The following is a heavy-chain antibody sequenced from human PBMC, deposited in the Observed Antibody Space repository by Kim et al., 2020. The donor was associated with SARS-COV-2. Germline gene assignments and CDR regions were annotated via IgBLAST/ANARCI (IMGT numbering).Heavy chain of an antibody. CDR1: GYTFTSYY. J-gene: IGHJ6*02. CDR3: ARDLRITIFGVVMPYYYYGMDV. CDR2: INPSGGST. D-gene: IGHD3-3*01. Sequence: ASVKVSCKASGYTFTSYYMHWVRQAPGQGLEWMGIINPSGGSTSYAQKFQDRVTMTRDTSTSTVYMELSSLRSEDTAVYYCARDLRITIFGVVMPYYYYGMDVWGQGTTVTVSS. V-gene: IGHV1-46*01.